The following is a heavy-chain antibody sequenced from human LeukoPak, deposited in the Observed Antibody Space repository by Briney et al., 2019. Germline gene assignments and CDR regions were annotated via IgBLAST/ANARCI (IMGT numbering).Heavy chain of an antibody. J-gene: IGHJ6*02. CDR3: ARDFNSSARRSLGYYYGMDV. Sequence: PGGSLRLSCAASGFTFSSNAMHWVRQAPGKGLEWVAVISYDGSNKYYADSVKGRFTISRDNSKNTLYLQMNSLRAEDTAVYYCARDFNSSARRSLGYYYGMDVWGQGTTVTVSS. CDR2: ISYDGSNK. V-gene: IGHV3-30*04. D-gene: IGHD2-2*01. CDR1: GFTFSSNA.